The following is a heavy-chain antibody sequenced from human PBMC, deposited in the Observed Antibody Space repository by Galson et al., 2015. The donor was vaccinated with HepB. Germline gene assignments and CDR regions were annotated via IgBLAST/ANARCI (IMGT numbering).Heavy chain of an antibody. CDR2: ISRSGDST. Sequence: SLRLSCAASGFSFTSYAMSWVRQAQGKGLQWVSTISRSGDSTYYADSVRGRFTISRDNSKNTLYFQMNSLRAEDTAFYYCAKLDYYDSSGYYPRCFWGQGTLVTVSS. CDR3: AKLDYYDSSGYYPRCF. D-gene: IGHD3-22*01. V-gene: IGHV3-23*01. CDR1: GFSFTSYA. J-gene: IGHJ4*02.